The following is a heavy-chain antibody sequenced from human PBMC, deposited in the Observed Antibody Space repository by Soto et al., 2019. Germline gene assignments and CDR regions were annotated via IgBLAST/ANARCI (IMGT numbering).Heavy chain of an antibody. CDR2: IYYSGST. CDR1: GGSISSSSYY. J-gene: IGHJ4*02. Sequence: SETLSLTCTVSGGSISSSSYYWGWIRQPPGKGLEWIGSIYYSGSTYYNPSLKSRVTISVDTSKNQFSLYLQMNSLRAEDTAVYYCARTYSSGWYFDYWGQGALVTVSS. CDR3: ARTYSSGWYFDY. D-gene: IGHD6-19*01. V-gene: IGHV4-39*01.